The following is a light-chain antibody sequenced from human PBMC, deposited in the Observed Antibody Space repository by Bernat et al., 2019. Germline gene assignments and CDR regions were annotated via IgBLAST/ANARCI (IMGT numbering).Light chain of an antibody. CDR3: SAWDSSLSAVV. CDR2: RNN. V-gene: IGLV10-54*04. J-gene: IGLJ2*01. CDR1: SNNVGNQG. Sequence: AGLTQPPSVSKDLRQTATLTCTGNSNNVGNQGAAWLQQHQGHPPKLLFYRNNNRPSGISERFSASRSGNTASLTITGLQPEDEADYYCSAWDSSLSAVVFGGGTKLTVL.